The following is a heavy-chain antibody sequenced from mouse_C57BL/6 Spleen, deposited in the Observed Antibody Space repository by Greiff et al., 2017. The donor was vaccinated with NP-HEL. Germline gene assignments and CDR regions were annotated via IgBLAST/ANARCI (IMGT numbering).Heavy chain of an antibody. CDR3: ASGGTTGGWYFDV. CDR1: GYTFTSYW. V-gene: IGHV1-64*01. CDR2: IHPNSGST. D-gene: IGHD1-1*01. J-gene: IGHJ1*03. Sequence: QVQLQQPGAELVKPGASVKLSCKASGYTFTSYWMHWVKQRPGQGLEWIGMIHPNSGSTNYNEKFKSKATLTVDKSSSTAYMQLSSLTSEDSAVYYCASGGTTGGWYFDVWGTGTTVTVSS.